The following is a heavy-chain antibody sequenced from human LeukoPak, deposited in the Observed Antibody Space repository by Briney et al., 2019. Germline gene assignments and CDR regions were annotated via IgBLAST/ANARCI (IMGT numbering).Heavy chain of an antibody. J-gene: IGHJ2*01. CDR3: ARAGDYWYFDL. D-gene: IGHD1-1*01. V-gene: IGHV1-2*02. CDR2: INPNSGAT. Sequence: ASVKVSCKASGYTFTDYYMHWVRQAPGQGPEWMGWINPNSGATNYAQKFQGRVTMTRDTSISTAFMDLNRLSSDDTAVYYCARAGDYWYFDLWGRGTLVTVSS. CDR1: GYTFTDYY.